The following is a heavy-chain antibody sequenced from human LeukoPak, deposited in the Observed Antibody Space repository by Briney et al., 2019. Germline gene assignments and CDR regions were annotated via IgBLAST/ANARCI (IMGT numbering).Heavy chain of an antibody. Sequence: GRSLRLSCAASGFTFDDYAMHWVRQAPGKGLEWVSGISWNSGSIGYADSVKGRFTISRDNAKNSLYLQMNSLRAEDTAVYYCARGICTNGVCLVYDYWGQETLVTVSS. J-gene: IGHJ4*02. V-gene: IGHV3-9*01. CDR1: GFTFDDYA. CDR2: ISWNSGSI. CDR3: ARGICTNGVCLVYDY. D-gene: IGHD2-8*01.